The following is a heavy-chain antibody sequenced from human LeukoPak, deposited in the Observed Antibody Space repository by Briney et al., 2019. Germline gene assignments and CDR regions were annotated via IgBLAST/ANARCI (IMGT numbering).Heavy chain of an antibody. CDR1: GGTFSSYA. CDR3: ARAGIAAAGTLDY. V-gene: IGHV1-69*13. Sequence: SVKVSCKASGGTFSSYAISWVRQAPGQGLEWMGGIIPIFGTANYAQKFQGRVTITADESTNTAYMELSSLRSEDTAVYYCARAGIAAAGTLDYWGQGTLVTVSS. J-gene: IGHJ4*02. CDR2: IIPIFGTA. D-gene: IGHD6-13*01.